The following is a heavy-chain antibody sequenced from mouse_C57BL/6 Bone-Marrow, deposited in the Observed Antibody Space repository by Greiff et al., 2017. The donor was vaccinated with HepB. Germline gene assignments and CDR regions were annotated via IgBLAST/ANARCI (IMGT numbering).Heavy chain of an antibody. CDR1: GYTFTSYW. Sequence: QVQLQQPGAELVKPGASVKMSCKASGYTFTSYWITWVKQRPGQGLEWIGDIYPGSGSTNYNEKFKGKATFTADTSSNTAYMQLSSLTTEDSAIYYCARGDGYYYFDYWGQGTTLTVSS. V-gene: IGHV1-55*01. CDR3: ARGDGYYYFDY. J-gene: IGHJ2*01. D-gene: IGHD2-3*01. CDR2: IYPGSGST.